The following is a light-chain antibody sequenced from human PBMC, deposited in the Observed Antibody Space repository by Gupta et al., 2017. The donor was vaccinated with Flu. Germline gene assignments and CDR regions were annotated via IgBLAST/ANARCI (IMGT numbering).Light chain of an antibody. J-gene: IGLJ3*02. CDR1: VLSEDH. CDR3: QAADSRDRWV. Sequence: PGQTAEISCSGDVLSEDHAYWYQQKSGQAPVVVLQRDIGRSAGIPERFSGSTSDTKVTVIISDVQAEDEADYYCQAADSRDRWVFGGGTKLTV. V-gene: IGLV3-25*03. CDR2: RDI.